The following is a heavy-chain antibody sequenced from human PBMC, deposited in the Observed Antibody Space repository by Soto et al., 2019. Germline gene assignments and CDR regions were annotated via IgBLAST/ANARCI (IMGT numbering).Heavy chain of an antibody. CDR2: IYYSGST. CDR3: ARRRYYDYIWGSYRNNDAFDI. J-gene: IGHJ3*02. CDR1: GGSISNHY. V-gene: IGHV4-59*08. D-gene: IGHD3-16*02. Sequence: SETLSLTCTVSGGSISNHYWSWIRQPPGKGLEWIGYIYYSGSTNYNPSLKSRVTISVDTSKNQFSLKLSSVTAADTAVYYCARRRYYDYIWGSYRNNDAFDIWGQGTMVTVSS.